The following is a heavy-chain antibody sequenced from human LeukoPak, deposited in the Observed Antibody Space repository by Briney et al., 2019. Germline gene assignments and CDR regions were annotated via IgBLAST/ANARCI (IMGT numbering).Heavy chain of an antibody. J-gene: IGHJ5*02. Sequence: KTSETLSLTCAVSGYSISSGYYWGWLRQPPGKGLEWIGSIFYSGTTYYNPSLKSRVTISVDTSKNQFSLKLSSVTAADMAVYYCARIDSSDLTAGFDPWGQGTLVTVSS. CDR1: GYSISSGYY. CDR3: ARIDSSDLTAGFDP. D-gene: IGHD6-19*01. V-gene: IGHV4-38-2*01. CDR2: IFYSGTT.